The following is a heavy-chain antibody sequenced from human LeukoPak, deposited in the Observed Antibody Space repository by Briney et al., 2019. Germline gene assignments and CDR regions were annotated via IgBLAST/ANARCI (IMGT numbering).Heavy chain of an antibody. CDR3: AREDKDTNYEDY. J-gene: IGHJ4*02. Sequence: ASVKVSCKASGYTFTNYGVNWVRQAPGQGLEWIGWISGYNGNTKYAQKLQGRLTMTTDTSTSTAYMELRSLRSDDTAVYFCAREDKDTNYEDYWGQGTLVIVSS. D-gene: IGHD4-11*01. CDR1: GYTFTNYG. V-gene: IGHV1-18*01. CDR2: ISGYNGNT.